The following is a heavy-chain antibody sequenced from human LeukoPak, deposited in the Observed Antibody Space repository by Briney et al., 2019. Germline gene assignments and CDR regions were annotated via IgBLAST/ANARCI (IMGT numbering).Heavy chain of an antibody. CDR1: GGSFSGYY. CDR3: ARGLGGYYDSSGYYYDDAFDI. J-gene: IGHJ3*02. Sequence: SETLSLTCAVYGGSFSGYYWSWIRQPPGKGLDWIGETNHSGSTNYNPSLKSRVTISVDTSKNQFSLKLSSVTAADTAVYYCARGLGGYYDSSGYYYDDAFDIWGQGTMVTVSS. V-gene: IGHV4-34*01. CDR2: TNHSGST. D-gene: IGHD3-22*01.